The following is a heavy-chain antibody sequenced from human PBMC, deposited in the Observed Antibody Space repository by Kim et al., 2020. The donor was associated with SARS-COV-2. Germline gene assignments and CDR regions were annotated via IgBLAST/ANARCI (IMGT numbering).Heavy chain of an antibody. CDR3: ARHPLKNPVPLCYYYYYGMDV. V-gene: IGHV4-31*03. D-gene: IGHD3-16*01. J-gene: IGHJ6*02. CDR1: GGSISSGGYY. Sequence: SETLSLTCTVSGGSISSGGYYWSWIRQHPGKGLEWIGYIYYSGSTYYNPSLKSRVTISVDTSKNQFSLKLSSVTAADTAVYYCARHPLKNPVPLCYYYYYGMDVWGQGTTVTVSS. CDR2: IYYSGST.